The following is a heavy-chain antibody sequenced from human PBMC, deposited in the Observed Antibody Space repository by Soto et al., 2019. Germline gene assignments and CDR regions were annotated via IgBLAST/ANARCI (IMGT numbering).Heavy chain of an antibody. D-gene: IGHD6-13*01. CDR2: INAGNGNT. J-gene: IGHJ4*02. CDR1: GYTFTSYA. Sequence: ASVKVSCKASGYTFTSYAMHWVRQAPGQRLEWMGWINAGNGNTKYSQKFQGRVTITRDTSASTAYMELSSLGSEDTAVYYCARSSSWYVFDYWGQGTLVTVSS. CDR3: ARSSSWYVFDY. V-gene: IGHV1-3*01.